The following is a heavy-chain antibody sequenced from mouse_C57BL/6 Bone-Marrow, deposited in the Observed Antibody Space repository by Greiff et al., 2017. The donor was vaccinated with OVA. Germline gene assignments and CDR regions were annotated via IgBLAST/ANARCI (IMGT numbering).Heavy chain of an antibody. CDR1: GFNIKDDY. J-gene: IGHJ2*01. V-gene: IGHV14-4*01. CDR3: TSTVVSYYFDY. CDR2: IDPENGDT. Sequence: VQLKESGAELVRPGASVKLSCTASGFNIKDDYMHWVKQRPEQGLEWIGWIDPENGDTEYASKFQGKATITADTSSNTAYLQLSSLTSEDTAVYYCTSTVVSYYFDYWGQGTTLTVSS. D-gene: IGHD1-1*01.